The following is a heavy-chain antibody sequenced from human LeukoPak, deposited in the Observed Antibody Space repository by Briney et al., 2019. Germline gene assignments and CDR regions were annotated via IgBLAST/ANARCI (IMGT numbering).Heavy chain of an antibody. CDR3: ATVVGGYYPPVEAFDV. V-gene: IGHV3-74*01. Sequence: GGSLRLSCAASGFTLSGLWMHWVRQAPGKGLVWVSRINSDGSVINYVDSVKGRFTISRDNAKNTLYLQMHSLRAEDTAVYYCATVVGGYYPPVEAFDVWGQGTMVTISS. J-gene: IGHJ3*01. CDR1: GFTLSGLW. D-gene: IGHD3-3*01. CDR2: INSDGSVI.